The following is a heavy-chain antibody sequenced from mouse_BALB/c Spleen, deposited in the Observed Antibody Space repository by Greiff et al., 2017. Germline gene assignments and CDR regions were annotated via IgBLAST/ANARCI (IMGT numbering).Heavy chain of an antibody. V-gene: IGHV5-12-2*01. CDR2: ISNGGGST. Sequence: EVKLMESGGGLVQPGGSLKLSCAASGFTFSSYTMSWVRQTPEKRLEWVAYISNGGGSTYYPDTVKGRFTISRDNAKNTLYLQMSSLKSEDTAMYYCARGTTATPWFAYWGQGTLVTVSA. CDR3: ARGTTATPWFAY. J-gene: IGHJ3*01. CDR1: GFTFSSYT. D-gene: IGHD1-2*01.